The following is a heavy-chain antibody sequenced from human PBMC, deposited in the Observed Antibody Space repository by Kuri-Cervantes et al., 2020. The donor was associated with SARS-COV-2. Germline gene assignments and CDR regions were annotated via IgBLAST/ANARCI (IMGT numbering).Heavy chain of an antibody. V-gene: IGHV1-69*06. CDR2: IIPIFGTA. D-gene: IGHD6-19*01. CDR1: GYTFTSYG. Sequence: SVKVSCKASGYTFTSYGISWVRQAPGQGLEWMGGIIPIFGTANYAQKFQGRVTITADKSASTAYMELSSLRSEDTAVYYCASRTIAVAVRGYYHGMDVWGQGTTVTVSS. CDR3: ASRTIAVAVRGYYHGMDV. J-gene: IGHJ6*02.